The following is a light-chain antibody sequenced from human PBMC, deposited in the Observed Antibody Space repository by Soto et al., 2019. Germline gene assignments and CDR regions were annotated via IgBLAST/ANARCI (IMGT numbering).Light chain of an antibody. CDR1: SSDVGGYNY. V-gene: IGLV2-14*01. CDR2: DVS. Sequence: QSALTQPASVSGSPGQSITISCTGTSSDVGGYNYVSWYQQHPGKAPKLMIYDVSNRPSGVSNRFSGSKPGNTASLTISGLQAEDDADYYCSSYTSSSTWVFGGGTKLTVL. J-gene: IGLJ3*02. CDR3: SSYTSSSTWV.